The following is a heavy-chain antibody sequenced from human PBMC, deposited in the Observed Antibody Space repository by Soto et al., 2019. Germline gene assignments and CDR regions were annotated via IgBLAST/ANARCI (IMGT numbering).Heavy chain of an antibody. Sequence: SETLSLTCAVSGGSFSAYSWTWIRQPPGKGLEWIGEINHSGSTNYNPSLKSRVTISVDTSKNHLSLKLSSVTAADTAVYYCARPHYEFAFDIWGQGTMVTVSS. D-gene: IGHD4-17*01. CDR1: GGSFSAYS. CDR2: INHSGST. CDR3: ARPHYEFAFDI. J-gene: IGHJ3*02. V-gene: IGHV4-34*01.